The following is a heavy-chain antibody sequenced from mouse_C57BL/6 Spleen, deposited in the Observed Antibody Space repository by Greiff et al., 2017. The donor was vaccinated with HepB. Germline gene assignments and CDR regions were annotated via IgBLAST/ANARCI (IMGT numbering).Heavy chain of an antibody. CDR1: GYSITSGYY. CDR3: ARNNGSSYEAWFAY. V-gene: IGHV3-6*01. D-gene: IGHD1-1*01. CDR2: ISYDGSN. Sequence: EVKLVESGPGLVKPSQSLSLTCSVTGYSITSGYYWNWIRQFPGNKLEWMGDISYDGSNNYNPSLKNRISITRDTSKNQFFLKLNSVTTEATASYYCARNNGSSYEAWFAYWGQGTLVTVSA. J-gene: IGHJ3*01.